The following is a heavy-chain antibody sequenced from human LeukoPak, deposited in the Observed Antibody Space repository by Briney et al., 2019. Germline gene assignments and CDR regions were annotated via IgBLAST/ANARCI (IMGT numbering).Heavy chain of an antibody. CDR3: ARHSPDYGDYPGGFGY. V-gene: IGHV3-23*01. CDR1: GFTLSSYA. D-gene: IGHD4-17*01. CDR2: ISGSGDST. J-gene: IGHJ4*02. Sequence: GGSLRLSCAASGFTLSSYAMAWVRQAPGKGLEWVSFISGSGDSTYYADSVKGRFTISRDNSKNTLYLQMNCLRAEDTAVYYCARHSPDYGDYPGGFGYWGQGTLVTVSS.